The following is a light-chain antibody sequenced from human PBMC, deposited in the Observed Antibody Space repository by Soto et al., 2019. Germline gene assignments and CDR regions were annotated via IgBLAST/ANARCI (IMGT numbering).Light chain of an antibody. V-gene: IGKV1-5*03. CDR3: QQYNDSFRYT. J-gene: IGKJ2*01. Sequence: DIQMTQSPSTLSASVGDRVTITCRASQSTSTWLAWYQQKPGTAPKLLIYAASTLETGVPSRFSGSRSGTEFTLTVSSLQPDDFATYYCQQYNDSFRYTFGQGTKVDIK. CDR1: QSTSTW. CDR2: AAS.